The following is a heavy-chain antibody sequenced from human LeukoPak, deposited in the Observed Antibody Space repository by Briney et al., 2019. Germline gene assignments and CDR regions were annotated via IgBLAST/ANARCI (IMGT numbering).Heavy chain of an antibody. CDR3: ARVRLQFGGPSGDAFDI. D-gene: IGHD3-16*01. CDR1: GGTFSSYA. Sequence: SVKVSCKASGGTFSSYAISWVRQAPGQGLEWMGGIIPIFGTANYAQKFQGRVTITADESTSTAYMELSSLRAEDTAVYYCARVRLQFGGPSGDAFDIWGQGTIVTVSS. J-gene: IGHJ3*02. CDR2: IIPIFGTA. V-gene: IGHV1-69*13.